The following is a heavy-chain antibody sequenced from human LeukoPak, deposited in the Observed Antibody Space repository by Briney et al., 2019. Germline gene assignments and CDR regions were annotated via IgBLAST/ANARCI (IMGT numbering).Heavy chain of an antibody. Sequence: PGGSLRLSCAASGFTFSSYAMSWVRQAPGKGLEWVSAISGSGGSTYYADSVKGRFTISRDNAKNSLYLQMNSLRAEDTALYYCAKGRGYSYGYYFDYWGQGTLVTVSS. D-gene: IGHD5-18*01. J-gene: IGHJ4*02. V-gene: IGHV3-23*01. CDR3: AKGRGYSYGYYFDY. CDR2: ISGSGGST. CDR1: GFTFSSYA.